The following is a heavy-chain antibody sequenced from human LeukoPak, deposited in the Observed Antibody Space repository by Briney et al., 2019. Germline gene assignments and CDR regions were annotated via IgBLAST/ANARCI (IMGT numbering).Heavy chain of an antibody. Sequence: GGSLRLSCAASGFIFSSYAMSWVRQAPGKGLEWVGRIKSKTDGGTTDYAAPVKGRFTISRDDSKNTLYLQMNSLKTEDTAVYYCTTAVVRGVPDAFDIWGQGTMVTVSS. V-gene: IGHV3-15*01. CDR1: GFIFSSYA. D-gene: IGHD3-10*01. CDR3: TTAVVRGVPDAFDI. CDR2: IKSKTDGGTT. J-gene: IGHJ3*02.